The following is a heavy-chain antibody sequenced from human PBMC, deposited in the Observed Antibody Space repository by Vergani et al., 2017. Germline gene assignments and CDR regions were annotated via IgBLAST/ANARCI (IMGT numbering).Heavy chain of an antibody. J-gene: IGHJ6*01. CDR2: IKSTFDRGTT. CDR1: GFSFRNAW. Sequence: EVQLVESGGGIVKPGGSLRLSCVASGFSFRNAWMNWVRRTPGKGLECVGRIKSTFDRGTTDYAAAVKGRFTISRDDSKNTLFLQMNGLKTEDIGVYYCTADPRYCGDGSCYWLRDHHYYGMDVWGQGTTVTGSS. V-gene: IGHV3-15*07. D-gene: IGHD2-21*01. CDR3: TADPRYCGDGSCYWLRDHHYYGMDV.